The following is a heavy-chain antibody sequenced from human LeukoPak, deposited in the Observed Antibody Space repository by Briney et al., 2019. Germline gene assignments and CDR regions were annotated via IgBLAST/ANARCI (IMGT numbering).Heavy chain of an antibody. Sequence: GASVKVSCKASGYTFTNYGISRVRQAPGQGLEWMGWISGYNGNTNYAQKLQGRVTMTTDTPTSTAYMELRSLRSDDTAVYYCARPLRFLEWLPATTDAFDIWGQGTMVTVSS. J-gene: IGHJ3*02. CDR1: GYTFTNYG. CDR3: ARPLRFLEWLPATTDAFDI. D-gene: IGHD3-3*01. CDR2: ISGYNGNT. V-gene: IGHV1-18*01.